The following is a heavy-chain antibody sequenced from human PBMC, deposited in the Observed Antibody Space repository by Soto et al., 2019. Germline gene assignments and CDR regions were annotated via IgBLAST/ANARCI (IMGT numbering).Heavy chain of an antibody. CDR3: ASGISVYYDSSGYYRQAVDPEPYFDY. J-gene: IGHJ4*02. V-gene: IGHV1-46*01. CDR2: INPSGGST. CDR1: GYTFTSYY. D-gene: IGHD3-22*01. Sequence: ASVKVSCKASGYTFTSYYMHWVRQAPGQGLEWMGIINPSGGSTSYAQKFQGRVTMTRDTSTSTVYMELSSLRSEDTAVYYCASGISVYYDSSGYYRQAVDPEPYFDYWGQATLVTVSS.